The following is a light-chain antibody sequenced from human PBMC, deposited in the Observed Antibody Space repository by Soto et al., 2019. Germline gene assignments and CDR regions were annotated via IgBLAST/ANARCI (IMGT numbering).Light chain of an antibody. J-gene: IGKJ1*01. Sequence: IQITQSPSSRAASVGDGVTITFRASQTISTYVNWYRQKSGAAPELLIYDASTLQSGVPSRFRGGGSGTDFTLTISSLQLEDFATYYCQQSYNTPLTFGQGTKGDIK. V-gene: IGKV1-39*01. CDR2: DAS. CDR3: QQSYNTPLT. CDR1: QTISTY.